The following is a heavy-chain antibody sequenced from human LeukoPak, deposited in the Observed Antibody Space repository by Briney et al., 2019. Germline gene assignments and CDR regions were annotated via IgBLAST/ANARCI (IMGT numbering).Heavy chain of an antibody. CDR3: VRGCQSTNCFDY. CDR2: ITVNGGDT. J-gene: IGHJ4*02. CDR1: GFIFSSYA. D-gene: IGHD1-1*01. Sequence: GGSLRLSCAASGFIFSSYAMQWVRQAPGKGLECISAITVNGGDTFYADSREGIFTISTKNFKNPLFLEMDSVEAEVMACDYCVRGCQSTNCFDYWGQGILVTVSS. V-gene: IGHV3-64*02.